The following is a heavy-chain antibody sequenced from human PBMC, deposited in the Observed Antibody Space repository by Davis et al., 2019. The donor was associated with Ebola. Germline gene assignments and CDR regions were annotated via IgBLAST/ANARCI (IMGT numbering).Heavy chain of an antibody. CDR3: ARLSSP. Sequence: SETLSLTCAVSGASIASGGYSWSWIRQPPGKGLEWIGYIYHSGSAYYNPSLESRVTMSVDTSKNQFSLNLNSVTATDTAIYYCARLSSPWGQGTLVTVSS. CDR2: IYHSGSA. J-gene: IGHJ5*02. V-gene: IGHV4-30-2*03. CDR1: GASIASGGYS.